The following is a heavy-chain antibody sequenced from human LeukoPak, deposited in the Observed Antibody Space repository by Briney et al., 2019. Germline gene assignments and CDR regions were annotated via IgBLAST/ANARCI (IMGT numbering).Heavy chain of an antibody. V-gene: IGHV3-23*01. CDR1: GFTLSIYA. CDR3: AKEGTSNSAFDN. D-gene: IGHD6-6*01. J-gene: IGHJ4*02. CDR2: ISGSGATT. Sequence: GVSLRLSGAASGFTLSIYAMSWVRQAPGKGLEWVSAISGSGATTYYAHSVKGRFTISRDNSKNTLSLKMSSLRAEDTAVYYCAKEGTSNSAFDNWGQGTLVTVSS.